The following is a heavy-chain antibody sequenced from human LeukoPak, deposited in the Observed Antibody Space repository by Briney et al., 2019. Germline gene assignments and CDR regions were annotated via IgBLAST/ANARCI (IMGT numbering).Heavy chain of an antibody. D-gene: IGHD5-12*01. V-gene: IGHV3-23*01. CDR2: ISGSGGST. CDR1: GFTFSSYA. J-gene: IGHJ4*02. CDR3: AKDRWLRPEFDY. Sequence: GGSLRLSCAASGFTFSSYAMSWVRQAPGEGLEWVSAISGSGGSTYYADSVKGRFTISRDNSKNTLYLQMNSLRAEDTAVYYCAKDRWLRPEFDYWGQGTLVTVSS.